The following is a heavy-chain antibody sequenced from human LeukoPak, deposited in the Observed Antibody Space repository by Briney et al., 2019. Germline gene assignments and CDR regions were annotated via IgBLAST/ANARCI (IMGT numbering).Heavy chain of an antibody. Sequence: SETLSLTCTVSGGSISSYYWSWIRQPPGKGLEWIGYIYYSGSTNYNPSLKSRVTISVDTSKNQFSLKLSSVTAADTAVYYCARPELMVYDGYYGMDVWGQGTTVTVSS. J-gene: IGHJ6*02. CDR3: ARPELMVYDGYYGMDV. D-gene: IGHD2-8*01. CDR2: IYYSGST. CDR1: GGSISSYY. V-gene: IGHV4-59*08.